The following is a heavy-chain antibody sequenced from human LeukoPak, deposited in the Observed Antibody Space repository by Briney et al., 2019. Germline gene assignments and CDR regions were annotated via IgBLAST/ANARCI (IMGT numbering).Heavy chain of an antibody. CDR1: GFTFSSYG. D-gene: IGHD4-17*01. Sequence: GRSLRLSCAASGFTFSSYGMHWVRQAPGKGLEWVAVISYDGSNKYYADSVKGRFTISRDNSKNTLYLQMNSLRAEDTAVYYCAKASHDYGGYEDYWGQGTLVTVSS. CDR2: ISYDGSNK. V-gene: IGHV3-30*18. J-gene: IGHJ4*02. CDR3: AKASHDYGGYEDY.